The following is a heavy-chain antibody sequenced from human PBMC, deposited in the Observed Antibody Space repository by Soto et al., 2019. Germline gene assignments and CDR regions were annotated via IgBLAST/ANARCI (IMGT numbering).Heavy chain of an antibody. Sequence: SETLSLTCTVSGVSISTSSYYWGWIRQPPGKGLEWIGSIYYSGSTKYNPSLESRVIISVDTSKNEYSLRLSSLTAADTALYYCARILRGSGIMTGHYGRFDPWGQGTPVTVSS. CDR2: IYYSGST. CDR3: ARILRGSGIMTGHYGRFDP. V-gene: IGHV4-39*01. D-gene: IGHD3-9*01. J-gene: IGHJ5*02. CDR1: GVSISTSSYY.